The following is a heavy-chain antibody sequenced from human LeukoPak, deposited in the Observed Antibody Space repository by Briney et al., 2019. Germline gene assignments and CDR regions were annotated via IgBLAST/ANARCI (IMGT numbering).Heavy chain of an antibody. D-gene: IGHD3-9*01. CDR1: GFTFTSSA. J-gene: IGHJ6*02. V-gene: IGHV1-58*01. CDR3: ARPPDILTGYSDYYGMDV. Sequence: ASVKVSCKASGFTFTSSAVQWVRQARGQRLEWIGWIVVGSGNTNYAQKFQERVTITRDMSTSTAYMELSSLRSEDTAVYYCARPPDILTGYSDYYGMDVWGQGTTVTVSS. CDR2: IVVGSGNT.